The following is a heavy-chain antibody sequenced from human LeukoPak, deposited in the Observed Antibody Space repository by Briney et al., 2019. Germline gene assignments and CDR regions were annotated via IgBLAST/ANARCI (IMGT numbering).Heavy chain of an antibody. Sequence: SETLSLTCTVSGGSISSYFWTWIRQPAGKGLEWIGRISTSGSTNYNPSLKSRVTMSVDTSKNQFSLKLISVTAADTAVYYCAREASNSYALRYMDVWGKGTTVTISS. J-gene: IGHJ6*03. D-gene: IGHD5-18*01. V-gene: IGHV4-4*07. CDR3: AREASNSYALRYMDV. CDR2: ISTSGST. CDR1: GGSISSYF.